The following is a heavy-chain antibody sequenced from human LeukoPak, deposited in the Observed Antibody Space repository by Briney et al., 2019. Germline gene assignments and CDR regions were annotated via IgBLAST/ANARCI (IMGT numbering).Heavy chain of an antibody. CDR3: ARGEDIVVVVAASYFDY. J-gene: IGHJ4*02. Sequence: GASVKVSCKASGYTFTGYYMHWVRQAPGQGLEWMGWINPNSGGTNYAQKFQGWVTMTRDTSISTAYMELSRLRSDDTAVYYCARGEDIVVVVAASYFDYWGQGTLVTVSS. CDR2: INPNSGGT. V-gene: IGHV1-2*04. D-gene: IGHD2-15*01. CDR1: GYTFTGYY.